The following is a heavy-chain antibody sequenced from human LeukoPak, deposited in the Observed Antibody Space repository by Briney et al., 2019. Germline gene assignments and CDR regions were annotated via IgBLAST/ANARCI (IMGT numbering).Heavy chain of an antibody. CDR1: GFTFSSYS. V-gene: IGHV3-48*01. CDR2: ISSSSSTI. J-gene: IGHJ3*02. CDR3: ARDFGNGYYLDAFDI. D-gene: IGHD3-3*01. Sequence: GGSLRLSCAASGFTFSSYSMNWVRQAPGKGLEWVSYISSSSSTIYYADSVKGRFTISRDNAKNSLYLQMNSLRAEDTAVYHCARDFGNGYYLDAFDIWGQGTTVTVSP.